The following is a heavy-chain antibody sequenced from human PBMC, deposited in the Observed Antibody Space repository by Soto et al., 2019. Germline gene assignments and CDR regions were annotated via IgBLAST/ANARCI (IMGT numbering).Heavy chain of an antibody. CDR3: TRDPPRYYYGMDV. V-gene: IGHV3-53*01. J-gene: IGHJ6*04. Sequence: PGGSLRLSCAASGFSVSRNYVNWVRQAPGKGLEWVSLIYSGGSTYYADSVKGRFTISRDNSKNTLYLQMNSLRAEDTAVYYCTRDPPRYYYGMDVWGKGTTVTVSS. CDR2: IYSGGST. CDR1: GFSVSRNY.